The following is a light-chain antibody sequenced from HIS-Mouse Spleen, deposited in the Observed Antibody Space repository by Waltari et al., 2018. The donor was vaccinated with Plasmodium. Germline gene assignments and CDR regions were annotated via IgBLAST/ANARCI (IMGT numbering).Light chain of an antibody. CDR1: QSVSSN. Sequence: EIVMTQPPATLSVSPGERATLSCRASQSVSSNLAWYQQKPGQAPRLLIDGASTRATGIPARFSGSGSGTEFTLTISSLQSEDFAVYYCQQYNNWSFTFGPGTKVDIK. J-gene: IGKJ3*01. CDR2: GAS. V-gene: IGKV3-15*01. CDR3: QQYNNWSFT.